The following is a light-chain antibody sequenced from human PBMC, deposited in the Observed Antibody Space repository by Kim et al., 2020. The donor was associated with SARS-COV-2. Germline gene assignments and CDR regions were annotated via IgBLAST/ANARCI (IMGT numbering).Light chain of an antibody. CDR1: SSEVGGYKY. J-gene: IGLJ3*02. CDR2: DVS. Sequence: GQSITIACTGTSSEVGGYKYVSCYHQNPGKAPKLMIYDVSTRPSGVSNRFSGSKSGDTASLTISGLQAEDEADHYCSYYTSSSTWVFGGGTQLTVL. V-gene: IGLV2-14*04. CDR3: SYYTSSSTWV.